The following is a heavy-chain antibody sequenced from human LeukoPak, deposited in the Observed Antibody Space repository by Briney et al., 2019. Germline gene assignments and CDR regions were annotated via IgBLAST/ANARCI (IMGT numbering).Heavy chain of an antibody. D-gene: IGHD2-2*01. CDR2: IYSGGST. V-gene: IGHV3-53*04. CDR1: GFTVSSNY. J-gene: IGHJ6*02. Sequence: PGGSLRLSCAASGFTVSSNYMSWVRQAPGKGLEWVSVIYSGGSTYYADSVKGRFTISRHNSKNTLYLQMNSLRAEDTAVYYCARLGYCSSTSCRHYYYYGMDVWGQGTSVTVSS. CDR3: ARLGYCSSTSCRHYYYYGMDV.